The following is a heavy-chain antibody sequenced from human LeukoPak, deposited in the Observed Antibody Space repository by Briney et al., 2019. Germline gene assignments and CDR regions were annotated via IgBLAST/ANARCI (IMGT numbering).Heavy chain of an antibody. CDR3: ARAPIVVVPAATYYYYGMDV. Sequence: PGGSLTLSCEASGFTSDDYAMHWVRQRPGKGLEWVSRITWNSDSGSIGYADSVKGRFTISRDNAKNPLYLQMKSLRVEDSALYYCARAPIVVVPAATYYYYGMDVWGQGTTVTVSS. CDR1: GFTSDDYA. J-gene: IGHJ6*02. D-gene: IGHD2-2*01. V-gene: IGHV3-9*02. CDR2: ITWNSDSGSI.